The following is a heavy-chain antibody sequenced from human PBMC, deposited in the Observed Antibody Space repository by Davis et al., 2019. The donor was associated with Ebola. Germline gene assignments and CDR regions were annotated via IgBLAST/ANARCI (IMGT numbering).Heavy chain of an antibody. CDR3: AIIVVVPAAIVGDNWFDP. CDR2: IYYSGST. J-gene: IGHJ5*02. CDR1: GGSISSSSYY. Sequence: GSLRLSCTVSGGSISSSSYYWGWIRQPPGKGLEWIGSIYYSGSTYYNPSLKSRVTISVDTSKNQFSLKLSSVTAADTAVYYCAIIVVVPAAIVGDNWFDPWGQGTLVTVSS. D-gene: IGHD2-2*01. V-gene: IGHV4-39*01.